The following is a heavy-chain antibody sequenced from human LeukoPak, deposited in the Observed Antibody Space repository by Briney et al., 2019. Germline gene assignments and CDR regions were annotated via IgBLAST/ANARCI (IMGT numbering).Heavy chain of an antibody. CDR3: ARDPYSGNYGNYYYDYMDV. CDR1: LFTDRSNY. Sequence: GGSLSLSCASSLFTDRSNYMSWVRQAPGKGLEGVSVIYRGGSTYYADSVKGRFPISRDNSKNTMYLQMNSLRAEDTAVYYCARDPYSGNYGNYYYDYMDVWGKGTTVTISS. CDR2: IYRGGST. J-gene: IGHJ6*03. D-gene: IGHD1-26*01. V-gene: IGHV3-53*01.